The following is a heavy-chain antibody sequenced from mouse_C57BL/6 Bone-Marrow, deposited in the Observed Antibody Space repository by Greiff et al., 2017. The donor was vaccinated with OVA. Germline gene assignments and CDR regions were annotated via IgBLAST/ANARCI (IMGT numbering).Heavy chain of an antibody. CDR2: INPSSGYT. J-gene: IGHJ2*01. CDR1: GYTFTSYT. V-gene: IGHV1-4*01. Sequence: VQLQQSGAELARPGASVKLSCKASGYTFTSYTMHWVKQRPGQGLEWIGYINPSSGYTKYNQKFKDKATLTADKSSSTAYMQLSSLTSEDSAVYYCARRLYYGSRDFDYWGQGTTLTVSS. CDR3: ARRLYYGSRDFDY. D-gene: IGHD1-1*01.